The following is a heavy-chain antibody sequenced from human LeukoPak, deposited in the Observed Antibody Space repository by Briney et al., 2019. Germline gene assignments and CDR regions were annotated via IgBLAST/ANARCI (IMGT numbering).Heavy chain of an antibody. Sequence: SGPALVKPPQTLTLTCTFSGFSLTTSGMCVSWIRQPPGKALEWLARIDWDDDKYYSTSLKTRLTISKDTSKDQVVLTMTNMDPVDTATYYCARKSGSGIFYDYWGQGTLVTVSS. CDR3: ARKSGSGIFYDY. J-gene: IGHJ4*02. D-gene: IGHD3-10*01. CDR2: IDWDDDK. CDR1: GFSLTTSGMC. V-gene: IGHV2-70*11.